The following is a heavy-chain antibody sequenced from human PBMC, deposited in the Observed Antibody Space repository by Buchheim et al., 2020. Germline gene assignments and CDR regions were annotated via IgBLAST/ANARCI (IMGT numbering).Heavy chain of an antibody. Sequence: QVQLQQWGAGLLKPSETLSLTCAVYGGSFSGYYWSWIRQPPGKGLEWIGEINHSGSTNYNPSLKSRVTISVDTSKNQFSLKLSSVTAADTAVYYCARDRYNWNYHVRPVRFMDVWGQGTT. V-gene: IGHV4-34*01. CDR1: GGSFSGYY. CDR2: INHSGST. D-gene: IGHD1-7*01. J-gene: IGHJ6*02. CDR3: ARDRYNWNYHVRPVRFMDV.